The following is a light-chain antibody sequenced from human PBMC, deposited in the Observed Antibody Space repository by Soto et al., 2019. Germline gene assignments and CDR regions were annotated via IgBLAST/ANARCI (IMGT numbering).Light chain of an antibody. CDR1: QSISSY. CDR2: AAS. CDR3: QQRYSTPLT. J-gene: IGKJ5*01. V-gene: IGKV1-39*01. Sequence: DIQMTQSPSSLSASVGDRVTITCRASQSISSYLNWYQQKPGKAPKLLIYAASSLQSGVPSRFSSGGSGTDFTPTISSLQPEDFATYYCQQRYSTPLTFGQGTRLEIK.